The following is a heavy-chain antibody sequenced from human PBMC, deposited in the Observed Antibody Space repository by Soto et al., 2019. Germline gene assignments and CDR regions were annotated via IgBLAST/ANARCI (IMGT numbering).Heavy chain of an antibody. CDR1: GYRLTSYD. D-gene: IGHD2-2*02. V-gene: IGHV1-8*01. CDR2: MNPNSGNT. J-gene: IGHJ6*02. Sequence: GASVKACWESCGYRLTSYDSKCVRQDTEQGLEWMGWMNPNSGNTGYAQKFQGRGTITADKSTSTAYMELSSLRSEDTAVYYCALVPRASVPAAIVYYYPGMDVWGQGTTVPVSS. CDR3: ALVPRASVPAAIVYYYPGMDV.